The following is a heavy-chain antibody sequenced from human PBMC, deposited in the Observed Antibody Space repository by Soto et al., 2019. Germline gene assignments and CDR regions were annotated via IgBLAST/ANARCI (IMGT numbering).Heavy chain of an antibody. J-gene: IGHJ4*02. D-gene: IGHD3-10*01. Sequence: PGGSLRLSCAAFGFTFSSYSMNWVRQAPGKGLEWVSYISSSSSTIYYADSVKGRFTISRDNAKNSLYLQMNSLRAEDKAVYYCARGGGITMVRGVIPLWYRYFDYWGQGTLVTVSS. CDR1: GFTFSSYS. V-gene: IGHV3-48*01. CDR3: ARGGGITMVRGVIPLWYRYFDY. CDR2: ISSSSSTI.